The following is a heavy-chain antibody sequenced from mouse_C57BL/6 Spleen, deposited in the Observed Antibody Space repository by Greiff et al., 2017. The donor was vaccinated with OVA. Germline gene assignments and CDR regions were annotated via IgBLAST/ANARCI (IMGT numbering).Heavy chain of an antibody. V-gene: IGHV1-82*01. D-gene: IGHD1-1*01. CDR3: APITTVVATEYFDV. Sequence: QVQLQQSGPELVKPGASVKISCKASGYAFSSSWMNWVKQRPGKGLEWIGRIYPGDGDTNYNGKFKGKATLTADKSSSTAYMQLSSLTSEDSAVYFCAPITTVVATEYFDVWGTGTKVTVSS. CDR1: GYAFSSSW. CDR2: IYPGDGDT. J-gene: IGHJ1*03.